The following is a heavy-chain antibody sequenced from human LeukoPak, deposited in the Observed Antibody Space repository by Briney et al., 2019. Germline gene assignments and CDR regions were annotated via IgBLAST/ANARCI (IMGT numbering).Heavy chain of an antibody. J-gene: IGHJ4*02. Sequence: PGRSLRLSCAASGFTFNSYRMHWARQAPGKGLEGVAVIWFDGSNEHYADYVKGRFTISRDNSRNTLDLQMNSLRAEDTAVYYCAREGGWFCSGYSCPGVDHWGQGTLVTVSS. D-gene: IGHD3-3*01. CDR2: IWFDGSNE. CDR3: AREGGWFCSGYSCPGVDH. V-gene: IGHV3-33*01. CDR1: GFTFNSYR.